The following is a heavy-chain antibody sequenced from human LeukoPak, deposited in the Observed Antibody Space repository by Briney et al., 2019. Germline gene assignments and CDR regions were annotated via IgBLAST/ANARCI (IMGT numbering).Heavy chain of an antibody. J-gene: IGHJ4*02. CDR1: GLTVSTNY. D-gene: IGHD5-12*01. CDR2: IYVDGST. V-gene: IGHV3-53*05. Sequence: GGSLRLSCAASGLTVSTNYISWDRQIPGRGLEWVSVIYVDGSTYYADFVKGRFTISRDSYGNTLYLQMNNLRTEDTAVYYCAREMSWRQFDYWGQGTLVTVSS. CDR3: AREMSWRQFDY.